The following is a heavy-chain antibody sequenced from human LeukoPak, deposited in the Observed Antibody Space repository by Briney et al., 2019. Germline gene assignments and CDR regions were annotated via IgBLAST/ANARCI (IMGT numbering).Heavy chain of an antibody. CDR3: AKDKPINY. CDR1: GFTFSDYG. V-gene: IGHV3-30*18. CDR2: ISYDGRNE. D-gene: IGHD1-14*01. J-gene: IGHJ4*02. Sequence: SGRSLRLSCVASGFTFSDYGMLWVRQPPGKGLEWVAVISYDGRNEHYADSVKGRFTISRDNSKNTVFLQMNTLRTEDTAVYFCAKDKPINYWGQGTLVTVSS.